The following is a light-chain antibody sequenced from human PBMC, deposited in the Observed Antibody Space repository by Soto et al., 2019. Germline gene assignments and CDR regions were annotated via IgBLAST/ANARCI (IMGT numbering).Light chain of an antibody. V-gene: IGKV1-12*01. CDR2: TAT. CDR1: QVISSW. CDR3: QQANSVPYT. J-gene: IGKJ2*01. Sequence: DIQMTQSPSSLSASVGDRVSITCRASQVISSWLAWYQQKPGKAPKLLIYTATRLQSGVPSRFSGSGSGTDFTLTISSLQPEDFATYYCQQANSVPYTFGQGTKVDIK.